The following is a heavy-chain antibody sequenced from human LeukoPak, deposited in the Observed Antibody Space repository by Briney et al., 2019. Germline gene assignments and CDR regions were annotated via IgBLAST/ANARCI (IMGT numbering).Heavy chain of an antibody. CDR3: ARERLGYCSSTSCYKGYYYYYYMDV. D-gene: IGHD2-2*02. V-gene: IGHV4-34*01. CDR2: INHSGST. J-gene: IGHJ6*03. Sequence: KASETLSLTCAVYGGCFSGYYWSWIRQPPGKGLECIGEINHSGSTNYNPSLKSRVTISVDTSKNQFSLKLSSVTAADTAVYYCARERLGYCSSTSCYKGYYYYYYMDVWGKGTTVTISS. CDR1: GGCFSGYY.